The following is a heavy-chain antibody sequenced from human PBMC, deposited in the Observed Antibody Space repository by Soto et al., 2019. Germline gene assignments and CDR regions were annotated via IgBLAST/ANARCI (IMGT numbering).Heavy chain of an antibody. CDR2: ISWNSGSI. CDR3: AKDKWELSYYFDY. V-gene: IGHV3-9*01. J-gene: IGHJ4*02. Sequence: EVQMVESGGGLVQPGRSLRLSCAASGFTFDDYAMHWVLQAPGQGLEWVSGISWNSGSIGYADSVKGRFTISRDNAKNSLYLQMNSLRAEDTALYYCAKDKWELSYYFDYWGQGTLVTVSS. CDR1: GFTFDDYA. D-gene: IGHD1-26*01.